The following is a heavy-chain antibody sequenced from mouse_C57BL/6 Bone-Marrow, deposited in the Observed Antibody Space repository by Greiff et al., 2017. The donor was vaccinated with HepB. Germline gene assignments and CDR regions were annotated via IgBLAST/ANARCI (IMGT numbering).Heavy chain of an antibody. CDR2: IDPSDSET. V-gene: IGHV1-52*01. Sequence: QVQLQQPGAELVRPGSSVKLSCKASGYTFTSYWMHWVKQRPIQGLEWIGNIDPSDSETHYNQKFKDKATLTVDKSSSTAYMQLSSLTSEDSAVYYCARSYYCGSRGGFAYWGQGTLVTVSA. J-gene: IGHJ3*01. D-gene: IGHD1-1*01. CDR1: GYTFTSYW. CDR3: ARSYYCGSRGGFAY.